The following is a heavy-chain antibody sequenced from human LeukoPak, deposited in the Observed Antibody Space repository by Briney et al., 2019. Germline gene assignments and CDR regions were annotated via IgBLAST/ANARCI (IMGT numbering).Heavy chain of an antibody. Sequence: SETLSLTCTVSGGSISSSSYYWGWIRQPPGKGLEWIGRIYTSGSTNYNPSLKSRVTMSVDTSKNQFSLKLSSVTAADTAVYYCARDFVGYDSSGYFRYFDLWGRGTLVTVSS. J-gene: IGHJ2*01. CDR1: GGSISSSSYY. D-gene: IGHD3-22*01. CDR2: IYTSGST. CDR3: ARDFVGYDSSGYFRYFDL. V-gene: IGHV4-39*07.